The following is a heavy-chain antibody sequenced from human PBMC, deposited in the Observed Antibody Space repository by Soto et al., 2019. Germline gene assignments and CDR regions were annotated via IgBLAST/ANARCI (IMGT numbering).Heavy chain of an antibody. J-gene: IGHJ4*02. V-gene: IGHV3-21*01. D-gene: IGHD3-22*01. CDR2: ISSSSSYI. CDR1: GFTFSSYS. CDR3: ASRSYYDSSGYGY. Sequence: GGSLRLSCAASGFTFSSYSMNWVRQAPGKGLEWVSSISSSSSYIYYAYSVKGRFTISRDNAKNSLYLQMNSLRAEDTAVYYCASRSYYDSSGYGYWGQGTLATVSS.